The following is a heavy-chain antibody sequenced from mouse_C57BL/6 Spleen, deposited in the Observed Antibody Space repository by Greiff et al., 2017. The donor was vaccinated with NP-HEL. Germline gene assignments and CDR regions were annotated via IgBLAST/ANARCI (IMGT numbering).Heavy chain of an antibody. CDR1: GYTFTSYN. J-gene: IGHJ3*01. V-gene: IGHV1-12*01. Sequence: QVQLQQSGAELVRPGASVKMSCKASGYTFTSYNMHWVKQKPRQGLEWIGAIYPGNGDTYYNQKFKGKATLTVDKSSSTAYMQLSSLTSEDSAVYFCARRGDYCGSSWFAYWGQGTLVTVSA. CDR2: IYPGNGDT. D-gene: IGHD1-1*01. CDR3: ARRGDYCGSSWFAY.